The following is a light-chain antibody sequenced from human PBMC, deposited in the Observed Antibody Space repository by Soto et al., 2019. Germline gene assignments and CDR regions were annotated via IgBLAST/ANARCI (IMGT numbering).Light chain of an antibody. J-gene: IGKJ1*01. CDR3: HQYNTSAWT. CDR2: KAS. Sequence: DIQMTQSPSTLSASVGDRVTITCRASQGISSWLAWYQQKSGKAPKLLIYKASSLQSGVPSRFSGSGSGTEFTLTISSLQPDDFATYYCHQYNTSAWTFGQGTKVEIK. V-gene: IGKV1-5*03. CDR1: QGISSW.